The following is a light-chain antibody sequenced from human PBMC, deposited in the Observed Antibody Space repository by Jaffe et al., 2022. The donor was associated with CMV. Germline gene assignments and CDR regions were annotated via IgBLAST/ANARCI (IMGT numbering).Light chain of an antibody. Sequence: EIVLTQSPATLSLSPGERATLSCRASQSVSSYLAWYQQKPGQAPRLLIYGASNRATGIPARFSGGGSGTDFTLTISSLEVGDFALYYCQQRSNWPITFGQGTRLEIK. V-gene: IGKV3-11*01. CDR2: GAS. J-gene: IGKJ5*01. CDR3: QQRSNWPIT. CDR1: QSVSSY.